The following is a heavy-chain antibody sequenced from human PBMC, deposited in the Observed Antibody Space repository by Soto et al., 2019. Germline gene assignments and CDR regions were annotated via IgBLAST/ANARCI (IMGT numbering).Heavy chain of an antibody. J-gene: IGHJ4*02. CDR3: ASQVGNCISTSCYVNY. CDR2: TYYSGST. D-gene: IGHD2-2*01. Sequence: TSETLSLTCTVSGGSLSSKGYFWGWIRQSPGKGLEWIGSTYYSGSTYYNPSLQSRVSISVDTSKSQFSLMLSSATAADTAVYYCASQVGNCISTSCYVNYWGQGTLVTVSS. V-gene: IGHV4-39*01. CDR1: GGSLSSKGYF.